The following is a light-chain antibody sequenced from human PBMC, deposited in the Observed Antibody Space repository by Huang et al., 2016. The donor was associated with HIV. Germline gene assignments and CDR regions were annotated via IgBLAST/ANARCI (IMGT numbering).Light chain of an antibody. CDR3: QQFSDFF. CDR1: QDINNK. J-gene: IGKJ3*01. Sequence: IQLTQFPSSLSASVGDRVSITCRASQDINNKLAWYQPKPGKAPKLLIYATATLQNGVPSRFSGLGSGTVFILTINNLQPEDFATYYCQQFSDFFFGPGTRVDVK. V-gene: IGKV1-9*01. CDR2: ATA.